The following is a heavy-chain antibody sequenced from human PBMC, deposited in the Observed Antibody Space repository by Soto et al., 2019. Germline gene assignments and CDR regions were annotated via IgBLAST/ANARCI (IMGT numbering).Heavy chain of an antibody. J-gene: IGHJ6*02. D-gene: IGHD4-17*01. V-gene: IGHV1-69*10. CDR3: AIDYGDYHYGLDA. CDR1: GAAFTTYG. Sequence: SVKVSCKASGAAFTTYGFSWVRQAPGQGLEWMGGIIPIPVTTTYAQKFQGRVTISADRSASTGYMELSSLRSVDTAVYYCAIDYGDYHYGLDAWGQGATVTVS. CDR2: IIPIPVTT.